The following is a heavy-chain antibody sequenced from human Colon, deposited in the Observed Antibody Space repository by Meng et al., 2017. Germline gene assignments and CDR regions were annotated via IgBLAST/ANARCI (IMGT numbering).Heavy chain of an antibody. Sequence: QGLLQESGPGLVTPSGTLSLPCTCSGGAISSNNWWSWVRQSPGRGLEWIGEIYQSGSTNYSPSLKSRVTISLDKSKNQFSLKVSYMTAADTAVYFCARVPTTVDPFESWGQGTLVTVSS. J-gene: IGHJ4*02. V-gene: IGHV4-4*02. D-gene: IGHD4-23*01. CDR3: ARVPTTVDPFES. CDR1: GGAISSNNW. CDR2: IYQSGST.